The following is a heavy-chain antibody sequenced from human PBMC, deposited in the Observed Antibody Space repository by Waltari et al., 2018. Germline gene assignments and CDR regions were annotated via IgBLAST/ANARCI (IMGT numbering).Heavy chain of an antibody. J-gene: IGHJ4*01. CDR2: ISNSGGS. Sequence: QLLLQASGSVVVKLSETLSITCNVSRYAICNTKANWAWIRQHPGKGREWRGGISNSGGSYYTPPLTSRVTMSVDTSKNLISLRLTSVTAADTAIYYCAKLPDWKSVFDHWGHGTLVTVSS. V-gene: IGHV4-39*01. D-gene: IGHD1-1*01. CDR3: AKLPDWKSVFDH. CDR1: RYAICNTKAN.